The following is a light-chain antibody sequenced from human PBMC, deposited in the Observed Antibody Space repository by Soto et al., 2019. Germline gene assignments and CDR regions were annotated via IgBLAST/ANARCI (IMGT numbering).Light chain of an antibody. CDR1: QSVSSNY. J-gene: IGKJ1*01. Sequence: EIVLTQSPGTLSLSPGERATFSCSASQSVSSNYLAWYQQKPGQAPRLLIYGAFKRATGIPDRFIGSGSGTEFTLAIGCLKSEDFAVYYFEQYDNRPRTFGPGTKVDIK. CDR3: EQYDNRPRT. CDR2: GAF. V-gene: IGKV3-20*01.